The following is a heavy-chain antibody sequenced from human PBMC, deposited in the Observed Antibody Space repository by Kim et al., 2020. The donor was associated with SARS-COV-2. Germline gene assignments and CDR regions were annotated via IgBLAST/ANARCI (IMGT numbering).Heavy chain of an antibody. CDR2: ISSSSSYI. CDR3: ARVGTYCTNGVCYNLEGFDYYYYGMDV. D-gene: IGHD2-8*01. V-gene: IGHV3-21*01. Sequence: GGSLRLSCAASGFTFSSYSMNWVRQAPGKGLEWVSSISSSSSYIYYADSVKGRFTISRDNAKNSLYLQMNSLRAEDTAVYYCARVGTYCTNGVCYNLEGFDYYYYGMDVWGQGTTFTVSS. CDR1: GFTFSSYS. J-gene: IGHJ6*02.